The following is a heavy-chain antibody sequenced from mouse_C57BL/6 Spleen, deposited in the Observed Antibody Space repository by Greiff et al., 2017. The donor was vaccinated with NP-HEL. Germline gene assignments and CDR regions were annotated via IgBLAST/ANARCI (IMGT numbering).Heavy chain of an antibody. J-gene: IGHJ2*01. CDR3: AREDYYGLYYFDY. Sequence: VQLQQSGPGLVQPSQSLSITCTVSGFSLTSYGVHWVRQSPGKGLEWLGVIWSGGSTDYTAAFISRLSISKDNSKSQVFFKMNSLQADDTAIYYCAREDYYGLYYFDYWGQGTTLTVSS. CDR1: GFSLTSYG. V-gene: IGHV2-2*01. D-gene: IGHD2-2*01. CDR2: IWSGGST.